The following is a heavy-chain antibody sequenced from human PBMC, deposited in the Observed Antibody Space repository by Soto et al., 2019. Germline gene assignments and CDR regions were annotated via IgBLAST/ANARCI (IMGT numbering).Heavy chain of an antibody. CDR1: GGSISSGGYY. Sequence: SETLSLTCTVSGGSISSGGYYWSWIRQHPGKGLEWIGYIYYSGSTYYNPSLKSRVTISVDTSKNQFSLKLSSVTAADTAVYYCARDRKGTDQYYYYYGMDVWGQGTTVTVSS. CDR3: ARDRKGTDQYYYYYGMDV. CDR2: IYYSGST. V-gene: IGHV4-31*03. J-gene: IGHJ6*02. D-gene: IGHD1-1*01.